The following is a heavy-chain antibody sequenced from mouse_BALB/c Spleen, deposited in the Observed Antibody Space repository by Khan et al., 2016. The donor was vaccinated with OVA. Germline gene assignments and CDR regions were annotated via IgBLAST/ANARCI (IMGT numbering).Heavy chain of an antibody. D-gene: IGHD1-2*01. V-gene: IGHV2-6-7*01. CDR3: ARELRLGGFAF. Sequence: QVQLKQSGPRLVAPSQSLSITCTVSGFSLTGSGVNWVRQPPGKGLEWLGMILGDGSTDYNSVLKSRLSITKDNSKSQVFLKMNSLQTDDTARYYCARELRLGGFAFWGQGTLVTVSA. CDR1: GFSLTGSG. J-gene: IGHJ3*01. CDR2: ILGDGST.